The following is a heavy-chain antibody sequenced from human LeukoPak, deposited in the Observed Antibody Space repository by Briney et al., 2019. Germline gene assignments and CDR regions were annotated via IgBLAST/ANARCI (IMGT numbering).Heavy chain of an antibody. Sequence: GSSVKVSCKASGGTFSSYAISWVRQAPGQGLEWMGRIIPILGIANYAQKFQGRVTITADKSTSTAYMELSSLRSEDTAVYYCARGRPQPMPHYYYGMDVWGQGTTVTVSS. J-gene: IGHJ6*02. CDR2: IIPILGIA. D-gene: IGHD6-6*01. CDR1: GGTFSSYA. CDR3: ARGRPQPMPHYYYGMDV. V-gene: IGHV1-69*04.